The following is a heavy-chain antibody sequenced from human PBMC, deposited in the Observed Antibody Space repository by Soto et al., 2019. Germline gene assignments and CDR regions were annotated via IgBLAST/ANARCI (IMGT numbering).Heavy chain of an antibody. D-gene: IGHD2-21*01. J-gene: IGHJ3*02. CDR2: IIPIFGTA. CDR1: GGTFSSYA. V-gene: IGHV1-69*06. Sequence: RASVKVSCKASGGTFSSYAISWVRQAPGQGLEWMGGIIPIFGTANYAQKFQGRVTITADKSTSTAYMELSSLRSEDTAVYYCARAEHLPGPDDAFDIWGQGTMVTGS. CDR3: ARAEHLPGPDDAFDI.